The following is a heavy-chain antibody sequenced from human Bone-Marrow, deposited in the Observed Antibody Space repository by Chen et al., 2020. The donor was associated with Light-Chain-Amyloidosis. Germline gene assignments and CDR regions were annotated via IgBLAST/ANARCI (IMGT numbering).Heavy chain of an antibody. V-gene: IGHV3-23*04. CDR1: GFNFSSFG. CDR3: TRKGGYFDF. CDR2: VSGSTVST. J-gene: IGHJ4*02. D-gene: IGHD3-10*01. Sequence: EVQLVESGGGLVQPGGSLRLSCATSGFNFSSFGISWVRQAPGKGLEWVSTVSGSTVSTYYAGAVKGQFIISRDNSKSTLYLQMNSLRAGDTAVYFCTRKGGYFDFWGQGSLVTVSS.